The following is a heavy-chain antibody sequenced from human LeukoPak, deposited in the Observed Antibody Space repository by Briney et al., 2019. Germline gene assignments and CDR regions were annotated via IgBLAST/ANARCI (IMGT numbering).Heavy chain of an antibody. J-gene: IGHJ4*02. Sequence: PSETLSLTCAVYGGSLSGYYWSWIRQPPGKGLEWIGEINHSGSTNYNPSLKSRVTISVDTSKNQFSLKLSSVTAADTAVYYCAREPRGGRWLHSFDYWGQGTLVTVSS. D-gene: IGHD5-24*01. CDR2: INHSGST. V-gene: IGHV4-34*01. CDR1: GGSLSGYY. CDR3: AREPRGGRWLHSFDY.